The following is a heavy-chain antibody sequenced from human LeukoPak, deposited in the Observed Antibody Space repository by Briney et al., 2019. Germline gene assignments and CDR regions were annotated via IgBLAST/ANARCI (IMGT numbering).Heavy chain of an antibody. V-gene: IGHV1-2*02. CDR1: GFNFIGYY. Sequence: GASVKLSCKTFGFNFIGYYLYWVRQAPGQGLESMGWINPNSGVKQYSQKFQGRVTMTSDTSISTAYMELSRLTSDDTAVYYCARGLISTNYYGSGSYFHYWGQGTLVTVSS. D-gene: IGHD3-10*01. CDR3: ARGLISTNYYGSGSYFHY. CDR2: INPNSGVK. J-gene: IGHJ4*02.